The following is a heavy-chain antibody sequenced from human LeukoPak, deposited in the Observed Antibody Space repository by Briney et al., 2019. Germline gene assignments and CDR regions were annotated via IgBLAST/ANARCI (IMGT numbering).Heavy chain of an antibody. CDR2: IYYSGST. J-gene: IGHJ4*02. D-gene: IGHD6-19*01. V-gene: IGHV4-39*01. Sequence: SETLSLTCTVSGGSISSSSYYWGWIRQPPGKGLEWIGSIYYSGSTYYNPSLKSRVTISVDTSKNQFSLKLSSVTAADTAVYCCARLDSSGWYDWGQGTLVTVSS. CDR3: ARLDSSGWYD. CDR1: GGSISSSSYY.